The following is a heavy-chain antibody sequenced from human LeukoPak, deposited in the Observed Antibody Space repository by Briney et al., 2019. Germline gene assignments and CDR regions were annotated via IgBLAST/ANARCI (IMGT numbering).Heavy chain of an antibody. CDR1: GFTFSTYW. Sequence: QTGGSLRLSCAASGFTFSTYWMNWFRQTPGKGLEWVAKIKADGGEKDHVASVKGRFTISRDNAKNSLYLQMNSLRAEDTAVYYCASLIRAMGSSWYVIDYWGQGTLVTVSS. CDR2: IKADGGEK. V-gene: IGHV3-7*01. CDR3: ASLIRAMGSSWYVIDY. J-gene: IGHJ4*02. D-gene: IGHD6-13*01.